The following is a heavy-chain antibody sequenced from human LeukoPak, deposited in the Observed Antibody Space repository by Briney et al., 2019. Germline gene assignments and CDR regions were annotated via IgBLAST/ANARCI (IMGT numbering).Heavy chain of an antibody. CDR1: GFTFSSYE. CDR3: AKAMLWFGEFMYYFDY. J-gene: IGHJ4*02. D-gene: IGHD3-10*01. V-gene: IGHV3-23*01. Sequence: GGSLRLSCAASGFTFSSYEMNWVRQAPGKGLEWVSAISGSGGSTYYADSVKGRFTISRDNSKNTLYLQMNSLRAEDTAVYYCAKAMLWFGEFMYYFDYWGQGTLVTVSS. CDR2: ISGSGGST.